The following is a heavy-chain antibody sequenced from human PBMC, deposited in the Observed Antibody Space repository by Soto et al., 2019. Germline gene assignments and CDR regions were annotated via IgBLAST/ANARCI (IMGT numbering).Heavy chain of an antibody. V-gene: IGHV5-51*01. CDR3: ASSARTIFGVVIANDAFDI. CDR2: IYPGDSDT. D-gene: IGHD3-3*01. J-gene: IGHJ3*02. CDR1: GYSFTSYW. Sequence: GESLKISCKGSGYSFTSYWIGWVRQMPGKGLEWMGIIYPGDSDTRYSPSFQGQVTISADKSISTAYLQWSSLKASDTAMYYCASSARTIFGVVIANDAFDIWGQGTMVTVSS.